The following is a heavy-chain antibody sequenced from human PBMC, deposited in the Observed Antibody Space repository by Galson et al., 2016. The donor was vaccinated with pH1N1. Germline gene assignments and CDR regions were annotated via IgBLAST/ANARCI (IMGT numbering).Heavy chain of an antibody. CDR3: ARGSPIVLVPAAIEDFYYFGLDV. D-gene: IGHD2-2*01. Sequence: ETLSLTCSVSGVSISSHYWSWVRQPAGKGLVWIGRLYKSGSTKYNPSLKSRVTMSGDTSKNQFYLKLKSVTAADTAVYYCARGSPIVLVPAAIEDFYYFGLDVWGQGTTVTVSS. CDR2: LYKSGST. V-gene: IGHV4-4*07. CDR1: GVSISSHY. J-gene: IGHJ6*02.